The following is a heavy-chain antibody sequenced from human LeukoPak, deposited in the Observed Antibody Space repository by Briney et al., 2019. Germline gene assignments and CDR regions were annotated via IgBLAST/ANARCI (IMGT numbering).Heavy chain of an antibody. J-gene: IGHJ4*02. CDR3: ARGGYYYGSGSLY. CDR1: GGSISSGGYY. D-gene: IGHD3-10*01. Sequence: SQTLSLTCTVSGGSISSGGYYWSWIRQPPGKGLEWIGYIYHSGSTYYNPSLKSRVTISVDRSKNQFSLKLSSVTAADTAVYYCARGGYYYGSGSLYWGQGTLVTVSS. CDR2: IYHSGST. V-gene: IGHV4-30-2*01.